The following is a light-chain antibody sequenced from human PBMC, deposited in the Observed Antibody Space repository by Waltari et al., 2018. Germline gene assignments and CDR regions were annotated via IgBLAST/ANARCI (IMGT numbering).Light chain of an antibody. CDR1: QSISNW. V-gene: IGKV1-5*03. Sequence: DIQTTQSPSTLSASVVDSVTITCRASQSISNWLAWYQQKPGKAPKLLIYKASTLESGVPSRFSGSGSGTEFTLTISSLQPDDFATYYCQQYNSYSLLTFGGGTKVEIK. CDR3: QQYNSYSLLT. J-gene: IGKJ4*01. CDR2: KAS.